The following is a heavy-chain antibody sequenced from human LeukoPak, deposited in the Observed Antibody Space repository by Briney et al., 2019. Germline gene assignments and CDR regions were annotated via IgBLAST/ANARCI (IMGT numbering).Heavy chain of an antibody. CDR2: IYYSGST. J-gene: IGHJ5*02. D-gene: IGHD5-12*01. V-gene: IGHV4-31*03. CDR3: ARDEEVATIGGIT. Sequence: PSETLSLTCTVSGGSISSGGYYWSWIRQHPGKGLEWIGYIYYSGSTYYNPSLKSRVTISVDTSKNQFSLKLSSVTAADTAVYYCARDEEVATIGGITWGQGTLVTVSS. CDR1: GGSISSGGYY.